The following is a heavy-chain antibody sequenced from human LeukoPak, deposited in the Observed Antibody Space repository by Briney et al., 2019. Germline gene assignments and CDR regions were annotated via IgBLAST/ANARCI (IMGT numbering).Heavy chain of an antibody. CDR1: GGSISSYY. V-gene: IGHV4-4*07. CDR2: IYSSGST. J-gene: IGHJ4*02. CDR3: ARESYSSGWYKDY. Sequence: SETLSLTCTVSGGSISSYYWSWIRQPAGKGLEWIGRIYSSGSTNYNPSLKGRVTMSEDTSKNQFSLNLSSLTAADTAFYYCARESYSSGWYKDYWGQGILVTVSS. D-gene: IGHD6-19*01.